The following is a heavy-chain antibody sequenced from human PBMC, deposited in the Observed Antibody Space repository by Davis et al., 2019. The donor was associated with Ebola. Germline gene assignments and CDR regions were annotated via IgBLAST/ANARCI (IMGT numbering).Heavy chain of an antibody. J-gene: IGHJ6*02. CDR1: GGSITSYY. V-gene: IGHV4-59*01. Sequence: SETLSLTCTVSGGSITSYYWRWNRQPPGKGLEWVGYMYYSGSTNYNPALKSRVTISVDTSKNQFSLKLSSVTAAEPAVYYCARGAYYYYGMDVWGQGTTVTVSS. CDR3: ARGAYYYYGMDV. CDR2: MYYSGST.